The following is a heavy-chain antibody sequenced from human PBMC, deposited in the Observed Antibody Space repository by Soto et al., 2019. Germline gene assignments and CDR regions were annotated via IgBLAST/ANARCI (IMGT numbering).Heavy chain of an antibody. V-gene: IGHV1-2*04. CDR1: GYTFTGYS. J-gene: IGHJ4*02. CDR2: IDPNSDDT. D-gene: IGHD4-17*01. CDR3: ARDVDERTTVTTLGH. Sequence: QVQLVQSGAEVKKPGASVKVSCKASGYTFTGYSMHWVRQAPGQGLEWMGWIDPNSDDTNYAQNFQGWVTMTRDTSISTAYMELNSLKSDDTAVYYCARDVDERTTVTTLGHWGQGTLVTVSS.